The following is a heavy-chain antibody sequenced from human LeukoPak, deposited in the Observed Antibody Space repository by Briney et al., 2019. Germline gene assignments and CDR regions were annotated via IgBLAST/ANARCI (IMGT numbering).Heavy chain of an antibody. J-gene: IGHJ5*02. CDR1: GYSFTSYW. CDR3: ARHIPSLYYDSSGLQYWFDP. D-gene: IGHD3-22*01. Sequence: GESLKISCKGSGYSFTSYWIGWVRQMPGKGLEWMGIIYPGDSDTRYSPSFQGQVTISADKSISTAYLQWSSLKASDTAMYYCARHIPSLYYDSSGLQYWFDPWGQGTLVTVSS. V-gene: IGHV5-51*01. CDR2: IYPGDSDT.